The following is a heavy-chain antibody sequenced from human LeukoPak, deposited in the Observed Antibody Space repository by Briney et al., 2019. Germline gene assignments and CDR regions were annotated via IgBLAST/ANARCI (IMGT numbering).Heavy chain of an antibody. V-gene: IGHV3-21*01. CDR3: AREVGTTADFDY. J-gene: IGHJ4*02. CDR2: ISSSSSYI. Sequence: PGGSLRLSCAASGFTFSSYSMNWVRQAPGKGLEWVSSISSSSSYIYYADSVKGRFTISRDNAKNSLYLQMNSLRAEDTAVYYCAREVGTTADFDYWGQGTLVTVSS. CDR1: GFTFSSYS. D-gene: IGHD4-17*01.